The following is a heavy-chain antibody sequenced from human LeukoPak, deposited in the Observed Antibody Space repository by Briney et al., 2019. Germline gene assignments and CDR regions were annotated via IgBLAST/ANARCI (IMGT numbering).Heavy chain of an antibody. CDR1: GFAFSSYW. CDR2: IRGDGSEI. J-gene: IGHJ4*02. D-gene: IGHD3-3*01. Sequence: GGSLRLSCAASGFAFSSYWMSWVRQAPGKGLEWVANIRGDGSEIHYLGSVKGRFTISRDNAKNSVFLQMNSLRVEDTAVYYCSWSGEADWGQGTLVTVSS. V-gene: IGHV3-7*01. CDR3: SWSGEAD.